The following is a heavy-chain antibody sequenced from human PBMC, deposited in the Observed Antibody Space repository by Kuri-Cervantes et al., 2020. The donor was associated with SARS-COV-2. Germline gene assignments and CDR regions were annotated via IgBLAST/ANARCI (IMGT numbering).Heavy chain of an antibody. V-gene: IGHV4-38-2*02. J-gene: IGHJ5*02. Sequence: ESLKISCTVSGYSISSGYYWGWIRQPPGKGLEWIGSIYHSGSTYYNPSLKGRVTISVGTSKNQFSLKLSSVTAADTAVYYCARDRGPQAMFDPWGQGTLVTVSS. CDR2: IYHSGST. CDR1: GYSISSGYY. CDR3: ARDRGPQAMFDP.